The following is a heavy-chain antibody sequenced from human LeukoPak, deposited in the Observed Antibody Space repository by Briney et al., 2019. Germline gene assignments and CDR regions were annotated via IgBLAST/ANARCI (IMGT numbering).Heavy chain of an antibody. V-gene: IGHV4-38-2*02. CDR3: ARVNAPVATFDY. D-gene: IGHD1-1*01. CDR2: ISHSGST. Sequence: SETLSLTCTVSGYSISSTYYGAWIRQPPGKGLEWIATISHSGSTYYTPSLESRLTISLDTSRNHFSLRLCSVTAADTAVYYCARVNAPVATFDYWGLGTLVAVSS. J-gene: IGHJ4*02. CDR1: GYSISSTYY.